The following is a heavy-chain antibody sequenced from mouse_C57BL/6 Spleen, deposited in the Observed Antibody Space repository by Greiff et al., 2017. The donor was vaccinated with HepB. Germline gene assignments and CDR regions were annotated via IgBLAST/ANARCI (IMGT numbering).Heavy chain of an antibody. CDR2: INPNNGGT. CDR1: GYTFTDYN. J-gene: IGHJ2*01. CDR3: ARRRDPFDY. V-gene: IGHV1-22*01. Sequence: DVQLVESGPELVKPGASVKMSCKASGYTFTDYNMHWVKQSHGKSLEWIGYINPNNGGTSYNQKFKGKATLTVNKSSSTAYMELRSLTSEDSAVYYCARRRDPFDYWGQGTTLTVSS. D-gene: IGHD3-3*01.